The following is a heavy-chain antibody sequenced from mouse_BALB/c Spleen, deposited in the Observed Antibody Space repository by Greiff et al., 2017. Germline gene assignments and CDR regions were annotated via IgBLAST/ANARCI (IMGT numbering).Heavy chain of an antibody. V-gene: IGHV1-9*01. CDR2: ILPGSGST. CDR1: GYTFSSYW. CDR3: ASGGNVGYFDV. Sequence: VQLQQSGAELMKPGASVKISCKATGYTFSSYWIEWVKQRPGHGLEWIGEILPGSGSTNYNEKFKGKATFTADTSSNTAYMQLSSLTSEDSAVYYCASGGNVGYFDVWGAGTTVTVSS. J-gene: IGHJ1*01.